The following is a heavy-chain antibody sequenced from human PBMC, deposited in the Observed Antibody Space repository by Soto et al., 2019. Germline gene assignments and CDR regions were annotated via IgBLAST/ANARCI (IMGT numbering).Heavy chain of an antibody. D-gene: IGHD3-22*01. J-gene: IGHJ4*02. Sequence: ASVKVSCKASGYTFTSYGISWVRQAPGQGLEWMGWISAYNGNTNYAQKLQGRVAMTTDTSTSTAYMELRSLRSDDTAVYYCAIVDSSGYYYFDYWGQGTLVIVSS. V-gene: IGHV1-18*01. CDR1: GYTFTSYG. CDR2: ISAYNGNT. CDR3: AIVDSSGYYYFDY.